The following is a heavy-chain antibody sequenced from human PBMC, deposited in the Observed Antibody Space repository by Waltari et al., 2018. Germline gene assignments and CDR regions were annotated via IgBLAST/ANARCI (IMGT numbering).Heavy chain of an antibody. D-gene: IGHD3-22*01. V-gene: IGHV4-38-2*01. CDR3: ARVYYDSSGYYSFDY. CDR1: GYSISSGYY. CDR2: IYHSGST. Sequence: QVQLQESGPGLVKPSETLSLTCAVSGYSISSGYYWGWIRQPPGKGLEWIGSIYHSGSTYYDPSLKGRVTISVDTSKNQFSLKLSSVTAADTAVYYCARVYYDSSGYYSFDYWGQGTLVTVSS. J-gene: IGHJ4*02.